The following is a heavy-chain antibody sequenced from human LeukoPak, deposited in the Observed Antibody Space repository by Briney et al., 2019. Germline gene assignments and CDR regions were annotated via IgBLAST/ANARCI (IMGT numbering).Heavy chain of an antibody. V-gene: IGHV3-30*04. CDR2: ISSDGNNK. CDR3: ARGAIIAAPGDYYYGADV. CDR1: GFILRRYA. J-gene: IGHJ6*02. D-gene: IGHD2-15*01. Sequence: GGSLRLSCAVSGFILRRYAMHWGRQAPGKGPEWVASISSDGNNKFYADSVKGRFTISRDNSKNSLLLEMNGLRVEDTGMYYCARGAIIAAPGDYYYGADVWGQGTAVTVSS.